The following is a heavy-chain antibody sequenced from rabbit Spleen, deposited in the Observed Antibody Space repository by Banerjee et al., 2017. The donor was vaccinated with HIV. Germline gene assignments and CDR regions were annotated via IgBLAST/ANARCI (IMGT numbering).Heavy chain of an antibody. CDR1: GFDFSSYG. CDR3: VREVAARFSL. CDR2: IDPIFGIT. Sequence: QLVESGGGLVTLGGSLKLSCKASGFDFSSYGVSWVRQAPGKGLEWIGYIDPIFGITYFANWVNGRFAISSHNAQNTLFLQLNSLTAADTATYFCVREVAARFSLWGPGTLVTVS. J-gene: IGHJ4*01. V-gene: IGHV1S7*01. D-gene: IGHD4-1*01.